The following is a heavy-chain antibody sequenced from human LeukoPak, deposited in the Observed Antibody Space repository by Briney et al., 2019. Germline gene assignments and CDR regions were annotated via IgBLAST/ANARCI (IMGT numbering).Heavy chain of an antibody. CDR2: ISYDGSNK. J-gene: IGHJ4*02. V-gene: IGHV3-30-3*01. CDR3: ARDLRSYFDY. CDR1: GFTFSSYA. Sequence: PGRSLRLSCAASGFTFSSYAMHWVRQAPGKGLEWVAVISYDGSNKYYADSVKGRFTISRDNSKNTLHLQMNSLRAEDTAVYYCARDLRSYFDYWGQGTLVTVSS.